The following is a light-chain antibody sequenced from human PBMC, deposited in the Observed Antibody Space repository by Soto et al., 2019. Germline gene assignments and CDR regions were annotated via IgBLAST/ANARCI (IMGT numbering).Light chain of an antibody. Sequence: EILLAQSHATLSLSPGSLAALSCRASQSISSYLAWYQQKPGQAPRLLIYDASNRDTGIPARFSGSGSGTDFTFTISSLEPEDIAVYYCQQYSNWLTFGQGTRLEIK. V-gene: IGKV3-11*01. J-gene: IGKJ5*01. CDR1: QSISSY. CDR3: QQYSNWLT. CDR2: DAS.